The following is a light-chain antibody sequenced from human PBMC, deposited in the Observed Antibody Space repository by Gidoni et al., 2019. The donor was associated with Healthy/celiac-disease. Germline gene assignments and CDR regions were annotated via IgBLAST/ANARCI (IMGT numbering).Light chain of an antibody. CDR3: QQYGSSPQCT. Sequence: ELVLTQSPGTLSLSPGERATLSCRASQSVSSSYLAWYQQKPGQAPRLLIYGAYSRATGIPDRFSGSGSGTDFTLTISRLEPEDVAVYYCQQYGSSPQCTFGQGTKLEIK. V-gene: IGKV3-20*01. CDR2: GAY. J-gene: IGKJ2*02. CDR1: QSVSSSY.